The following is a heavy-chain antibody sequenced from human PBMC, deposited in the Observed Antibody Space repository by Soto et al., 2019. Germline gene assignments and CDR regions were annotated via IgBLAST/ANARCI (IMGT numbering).Heavy chain of an antibody. V-gene: IGHV4-30-4*01. CDR2: IFYTGST. CDR1: GGFVNSVNNY. CDR3: AGPPSPGFGGADPPVAWFDP. D-gene: IGHD2-15*01. J-gene: IGHJ5*02. Sequence: QVHLQESGPGLVKPSQTLSLTCTVSGGFVNSVNNYWSWIRQPPGKGLEWLGYIFYTGSTYYNPSLRSRIPFPIDPPMIRFSRKPPSVFAAARAVYYCAGPPSPGFGGADPPVAWFDPWAQGTLVTVSS.